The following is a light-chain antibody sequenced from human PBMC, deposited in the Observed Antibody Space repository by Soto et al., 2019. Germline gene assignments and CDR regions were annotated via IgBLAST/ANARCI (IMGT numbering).Light chain of an antibody. Sequence: QAVVTQPASVSGSPGQSITISCSGSGSEIGTYNFVSWYQHHPGRAPKLIISEVANRPSGVSDRFSGSKSGSLASLTISGLQADDEAVYYCSSYTNTGTLVVFGVGTNLTVL. CDR1: GSEIGTYNF. J-gene: IGLJ3*02. V-gene: IGLV2-14*01. CDR2: EVA. CDR3: SSYTNTGTLVV.